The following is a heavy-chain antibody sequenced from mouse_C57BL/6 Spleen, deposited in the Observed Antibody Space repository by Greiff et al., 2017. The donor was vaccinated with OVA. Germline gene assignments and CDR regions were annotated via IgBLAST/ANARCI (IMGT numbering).Heavy chain of an antibody. D-gene: IGHD1-1*01. J-gene: IGHJ3*01. CDR3: ARHYGSSYWFAY. Sequence: EVMLVESGGGLVKPGGSLKLSCAASGFTFSSYTMSWVRQTPGKRLEWVATISGGGGNTYYPDSVKGRFTISRDNAKNTLYLQMSSLRSEDTALYYCARHYGSSYWFAYWGQGTLVTVSA. CDR2: ISGGGGNT. V-gene: IGHV5-9*01. CDR1: GFTFSSYT.